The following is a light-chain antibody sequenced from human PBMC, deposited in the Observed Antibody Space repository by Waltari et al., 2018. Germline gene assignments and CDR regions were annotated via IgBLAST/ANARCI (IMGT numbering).Light chain of an antibody. CDR1: QNINSN. J-gene: IGKJ5*01. CDR3: QQYSLGPPIT. V-gene: IGKV3-15*01. Sequence: IVLTQSPDTLSVSPGETATLSCRASQNINSNLAWYHQRPDQPPRLLIHAASTRAPGVPARFSGSRSGTEFTLTISNLQSEDFAVYYCQQYSLGPPITFGQGTRLEIK. CDR2: AAS.